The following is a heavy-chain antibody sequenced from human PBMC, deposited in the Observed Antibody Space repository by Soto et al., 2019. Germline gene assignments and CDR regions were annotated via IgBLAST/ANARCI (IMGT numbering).Heavy chain of an antibody. V-gene: IGHV3-30*14. J-gene: IGHJ4*02. Sequence: AGGSLRLSCAASGFTFSSYAMHWVRQAPGKGLEWVAVISYDGSNKYYADSVKGRFTISRDNSKNTLYLQMNSLRAEDTAVYYCARGMVRGVPIVYFDYWGQGTPVTVSS. CDR2: ISYDGSNK. D-gene: IGHD3-10*01. CDR3: ARGMVRGVPIVYFDY. CDR1: GFTFSSYA.